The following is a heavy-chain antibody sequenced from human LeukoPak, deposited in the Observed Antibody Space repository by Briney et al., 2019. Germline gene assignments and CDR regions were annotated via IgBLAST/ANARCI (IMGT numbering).Heavy chain of an antibody. CDR3: ARESPHYYDSSGYNYFDY. J-gene: IGHJ4*02. D-gene: IGHD3-22*01. Sequence: SETLSLTCAVYGGSFSGYYWSWIRQPPGKGLEWIGETNHSGSTNYNPSLKSRVTISVDTSKNQFSLKLSSVTAADTAVYYCARESPHYYDSSGYNYFDYWGQGTLVTVSS. CDR2: TNHSGST. V-gene: IGHV4-34*01. CDR1: GGSFSGYY.